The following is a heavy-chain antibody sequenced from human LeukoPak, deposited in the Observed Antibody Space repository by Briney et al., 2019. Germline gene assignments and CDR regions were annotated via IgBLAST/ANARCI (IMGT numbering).Heavy chain of an antibody. CDR1: GGTFTNYA. J-gene: IGHJ6*02. V-gene: IGHV1-69*04. Sequence: GAPVKVSCKASGGTFTNYAFSWVRQAPGQGLEWMGRIIPIVGITKYAQKFQGRVTITADKSASTAYMELSSLRSDDTAVYYCARGFGEVLGYYYGMDVWGQGTTVTVSS. D-gene: IGHD3-10*01. CDR2: IIPIVGIT. CDR3: ARGFGEVLGYYYGMDV.